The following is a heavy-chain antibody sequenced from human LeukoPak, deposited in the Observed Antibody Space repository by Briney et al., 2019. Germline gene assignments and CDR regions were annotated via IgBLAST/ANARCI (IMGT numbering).Heavy chain of an antibody. D-gene: IGHD3-10*01. CDR1: GGSISSYY. V-gene: IGHV4-59*08. J-gene: IGHJ4*02. Sequence: SETLSLTCTVSGGSISSYYWSWIRQPPGKGLEWIGFIYYSGSTNYNPSLKSRVTISVGTSKNQFSLKLSSVTAADTAVYYCARGVSSGSDYWGQGTLVTVSS. CDR3: ARGVSSGSDY. CDR2: IYYSGST.